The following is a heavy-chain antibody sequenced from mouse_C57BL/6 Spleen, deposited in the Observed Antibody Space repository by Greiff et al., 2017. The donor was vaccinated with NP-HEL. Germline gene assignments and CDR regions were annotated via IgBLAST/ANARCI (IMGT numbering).Heavy chain of an antibody. CDR1: GFTFSSYA. CDR3: ARDYYGSNFDY. J-gene: IGHJ2*01. CDR2: ISDGGSYT. D-gene: IGHD1-1*01. V-gene: IGHV5-4*01. Sequence: VQLKQSGGGLVKPGGSLKLSCAASGFTFSSYAMSWVRQTPEKRLEWVATISDGGSYTYYPDNVKGRFTISRDNAKNNLYLQMSHLKSEDTAMYYCARDYYGSNFDYWGQGTTLTVSS.